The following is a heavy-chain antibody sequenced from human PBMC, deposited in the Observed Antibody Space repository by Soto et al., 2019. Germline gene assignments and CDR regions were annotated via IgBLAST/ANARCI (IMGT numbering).Heavy chain of an antibody. J-gene: IGHJ4*02. D-gene: IGHD3-10*01. CDR1: AFTFSSYA. CDR3: ARAQRAPFDGRSDH. CDR2: ISYDGSNK. V-gene: IGHV3-30-3*01. Sequence: QVQLVESGGGVVQPGRSLRLSCAASAFTFSSYAMHWVRQAPGKGLEWVAVISYDGSNKYYADSVKGRFTISRDNSKNTLYLQMNSLRAEDTAVYYCARAQRAPFDGRSDHWGQGTLVTVSS.